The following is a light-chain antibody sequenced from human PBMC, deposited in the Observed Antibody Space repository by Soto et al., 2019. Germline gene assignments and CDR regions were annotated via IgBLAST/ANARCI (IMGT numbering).Light chain of an antibody. Sequence: QSALTQPRSMSGSPGQSVTISCTGTNSDVGGFNYVSWYRQDPGKAPKVMIYDVNKRPSGVPDRFSGSKSGNTASLTISGLQTEDEADYYCCSYAGTYAFVFGTGTKLTVL. V-gene: IGLV2-11*01. CDR1: NSDVGGFNY. J-gene: IGLJ1*01. CDR2: DVN. CDR3: CSYAGTYAFV.